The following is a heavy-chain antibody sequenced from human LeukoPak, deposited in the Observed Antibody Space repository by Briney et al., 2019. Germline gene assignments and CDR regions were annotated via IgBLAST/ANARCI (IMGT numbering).Heavy chain of an antibody. CDR1: GGSFSGYY. Sequence: TSETLSLTCAVNGGSFSGYYWSWIRQPPGKGLEWIGEINHSGSTNYNPSLKSRVTISVDTSKNQFSLKLSSVTAADTAVYYCARGNRPYYYGSGSLPYWGQGTLVTVSS. CDR2: INHSGST. J-gene: IGHJ4*02. D-gene: IGHD3-10*01. V-gene: IGHV4-34*01. CDR3: ARGNRPYYYGSGSLPY.